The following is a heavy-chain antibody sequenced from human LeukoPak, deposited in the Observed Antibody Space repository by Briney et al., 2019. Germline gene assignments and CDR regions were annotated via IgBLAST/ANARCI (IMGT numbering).Heavy chain of an antibody. CDR1: GFTFSSYW. V-gene: IGHV3-7*03. CDR2: IKQDGSEK. Sequence: PGGSLRLSCAASGFTFSSYWMSWVRQAPGKGLEWVANIKQDGSEKYYVDSVKGRFTISRDNAKNSLYLQMNSLRAEDTAVYYCAKHLGYCSGGSCPYYFDYWGQGTLVTVSS. D-gene: IGHD2-15*01. J-gene: IGHJ4*02. CDR3: AKHLGYCSGGSCPYYFDY.